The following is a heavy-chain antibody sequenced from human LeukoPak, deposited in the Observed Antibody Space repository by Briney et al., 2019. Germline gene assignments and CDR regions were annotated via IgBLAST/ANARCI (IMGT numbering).Heavy chain of an antibody. CDR1: GFTFSSYA. CDR2: ISYDGSNK. J-gene: IGHJ3*02. Sequence: GGSLRLSCAASGFTFSSYAMHWVRQAPGKGLEWVAVISYDGSNKYYADSVKGRFTISRDNSKNTLYLQMNSLRAEDTAVYYCARDPMTSDAIDIWGQGTMVTVSS. V-gene: IGHV3-30-3*01. D-gene: IGHD2-21*02. CDR3: ARDPMTSDAIDI.